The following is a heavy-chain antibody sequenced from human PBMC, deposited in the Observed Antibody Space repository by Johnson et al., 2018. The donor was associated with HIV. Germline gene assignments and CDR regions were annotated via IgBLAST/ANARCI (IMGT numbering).Heavy chain of an antibody. CDR1: GSTFRSYA. V-gene: IGHV3-7*04. CDR3: ARGRGALDI. Sequence: VQLVESGGGVVQPGRSLRLSCAASGSTFRSYAMHWVRQAPGKGLEWVANINQDGSEMYYVDSVKGRFTISRDNANNSLYVQMNSLRAEDTAVYYCARGRGALDIWGQGTMVTVSS. CDR2: INQDGSEM. D-gene: IGHD3-16*01. J-gene: IGHJ3*02.